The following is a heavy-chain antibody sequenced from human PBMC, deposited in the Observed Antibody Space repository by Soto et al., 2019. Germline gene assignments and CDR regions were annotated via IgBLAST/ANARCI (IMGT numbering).Heavy chain of an antibody. V-gene: IGHV6-1*01. CDR3: ARVSDSSGWYNYFDY. CDR1: GDSVSSNSAA. D-gene: IGHD6-19*01. J-gene: IGHJ4*02. CDR2: TYYRSKWYN. Sequence: QTLSLTCATSGDSVSSNSAAWNWIRQSPSRGLEWLGRTYYRSKWYNDYAVSVKSRITINPDASKNQFSLQLNSVTPEDTAVYYCARVSDSSGWYNYFDYWGQGTLVTVS.